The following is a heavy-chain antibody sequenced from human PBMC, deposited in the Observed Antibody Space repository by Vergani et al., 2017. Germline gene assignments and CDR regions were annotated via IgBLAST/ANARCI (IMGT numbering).Heavy chain of an antibody. CDR1: GFTFSSYA. Sequence: EVQLLESGGGLVQPGGSLRLSCAASGFTFSSYAMSWVRQAPGKGLEWVSAISGSGGSTYYADSVKGRFTISRDNSKNTLYLQMNSLRAEDTAVYYCAKGPWQWLDRWVGFVDYWGQGTLVTVSS. V-gene: IGHV3-23*01. J-gene: IGHJ4*02. D-gene: IGHD6-19*01. CDR2: ISGSGGST. CDR3: AKGPWQWLDRWVGFVDY.